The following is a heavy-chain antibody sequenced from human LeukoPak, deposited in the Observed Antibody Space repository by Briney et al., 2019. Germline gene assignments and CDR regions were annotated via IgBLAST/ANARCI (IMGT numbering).Heavy chain of an antibody. CDR3: ARMDSSGYTYFDY. Sequence: PGGSLRLSCAASGFTFSSYWMHWVRQAPGKGLVWVSRINSDGRSTSYADSVKGRLTISRDNAKNTLYLQMNSLRAEDTAVYFCARMDSSGYTYFDYWGQGTLVTVSS. V-gene: IGHV3-74*01. CDR2: INSDGRST. J-gene: IGHJ4*02. CDR1: GFTFSSYW. D-gene: IGHD3-22*01.